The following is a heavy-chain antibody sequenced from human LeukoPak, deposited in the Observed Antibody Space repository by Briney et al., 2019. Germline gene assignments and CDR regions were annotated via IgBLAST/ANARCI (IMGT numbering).Heavy chain of an antibody. D-gene: IGHD3-22*01. CDR3: AKAPIRITMIEH. Sequence: PGGSLRLSCAASGFAFSSYAMSWVRQAPGKGLEWVSAISGSGGSTYYADSVKGRFTISRDNSKNTLYLQMNNLRAEDTAVYYCAKAPIRITMIEHWGQGTLVTVSS. CDR2: ISGSGGST. V-gene: IGHV3-23*01. J-gene: IGHJ1*01. CDR1: GFAFSSYA.